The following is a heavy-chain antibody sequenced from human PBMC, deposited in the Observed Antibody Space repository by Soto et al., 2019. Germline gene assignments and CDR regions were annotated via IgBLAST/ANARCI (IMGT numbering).Heavy chain of an antibody. CDR1: GGTFSSYA. Sequence: VKVSCKASGGTFSSYAISWVRQAPGQGLEWMGGIIPIFGTANYAQKFQGRVTITADKSTSTAYMELSSLRSEDTAVYYCATTWLRFLEWLFILDPWAQGTLVTVSS. V-gene: IGHV1-69*13. D-gene: IGHD3-3*01. CDR2: IIPIFGTA. CDR3: ATTWLRFLEWLFILDP. J-gene: IGHJ5*02.